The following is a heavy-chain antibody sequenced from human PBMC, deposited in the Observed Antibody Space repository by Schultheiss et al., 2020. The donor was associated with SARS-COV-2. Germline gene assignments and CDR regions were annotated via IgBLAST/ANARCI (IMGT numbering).Heavy chain of an antibody. CDR1: GGSISSSSYY. D-gene: IGHD6-6*01. Sequence: SQTLSLTCTVPGGSISSSSYYWGWIRQPPGKGLEWIGEIYHSGSTNYNPSLKSRVTIAVDTSKNQFSLKLSSVTAADTALYYCARHATIAARYWFDPWGQGTLVTVSS. CDR3: ARHATIAARYWFDP. CDR2: IYHSGST. V-gene: IGHV4-39*07. J-gene: IGHJ5*02.